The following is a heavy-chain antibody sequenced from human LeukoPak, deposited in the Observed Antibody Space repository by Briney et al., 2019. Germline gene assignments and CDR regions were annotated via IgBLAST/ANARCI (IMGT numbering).Heavy chain of an antibody. Sequence: ASVKVSCKASGYTFTSYGISWVRQAPGQGLEWMGWISAYNGNTNYAQKLQGRVTMTTDTSTSTAYMELRSLRSDDTAVYYCARVGAAAWYGGGYYYYGMDVWGQGTTVTVS. D-gene: IGHD6-13*01. CDR1: GYTFTSYG. V-gene: IGHV1-18*01. CDR2: ISAYNGNT. J-gene: IGHJ6*02. CDR3: ARVGAAAWYGGGYYYYGMDV.